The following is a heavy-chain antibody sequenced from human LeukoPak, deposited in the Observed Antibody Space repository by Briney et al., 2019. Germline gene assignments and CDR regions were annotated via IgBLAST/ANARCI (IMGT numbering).Heavy chain of an antibody. D-gene: IGHD3-22*01. CDR1: GGSISSGDYY. CDR3: ARGSGYYYGWFDY. Sequence: PSQTLSLTCTVSGGSISSGDYYWSWIRQPPGKGLEWIGYIYYSGSTYYNPSLKSRVTISVDTSKNQFSLKLSSVTAADTAVYYCARGSGYYYGWFDYWGQGTLVTVSS. CDR2: IYYSGST. V-gene: IGHV4-30-4*08. J-gene: IGHJ4*02.